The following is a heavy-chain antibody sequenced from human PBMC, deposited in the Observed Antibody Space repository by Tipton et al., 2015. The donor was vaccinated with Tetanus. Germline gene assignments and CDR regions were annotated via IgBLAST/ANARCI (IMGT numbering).Heavy chain of an antibody. CDR1: GGSFRNYA. Sequence: QVQLVQSGAEVKKPGSSVTVSCKASGGSFRNYAITWVRQAPGQGLEWMGRVIPSLDTSDYSSKFRGRVTMTADKSTTTAYMKLTSLRPDDTAVYFCAREQGHFDYWGQGTLVTVSS. CDR3: AREQGHFDY. CDR2: VIPSLDTS. V-gene: IGHV1-69*09. J-gene: IGHJ4*02.